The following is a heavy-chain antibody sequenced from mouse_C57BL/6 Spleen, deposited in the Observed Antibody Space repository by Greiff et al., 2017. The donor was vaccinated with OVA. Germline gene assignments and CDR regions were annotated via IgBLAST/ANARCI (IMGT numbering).Heavy chain of an antibody. D-gene: IGHD1-1*01. CDR3: ARDYYGSSPYFDY. Sequence: EVMLVESGGGLVKPGGSLKLSCAASGFTFSDYGMHWVRQAPEKGLEWVAYISSGSSTIYYADTVKGRFTISRDNAKNTLFLQMTSLRAEDTAMYYCARDYYGSSPYFDYWGKGTTLTVSS. CDR1: GFTFSDYG. V-gene: IGHV5-17*01. J-gene: IGHJ2*01. CDR2: ISSGSSTI.